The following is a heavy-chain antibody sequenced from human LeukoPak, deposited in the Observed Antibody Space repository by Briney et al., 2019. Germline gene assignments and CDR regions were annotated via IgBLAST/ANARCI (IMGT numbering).Heavy chain of an antibody. CDR2: IYYSGST. V-gene: IGHV4-39*01. CDR1: GGSISSSSYY. Sequence: SETLSLTCTVSGGSISSSSYYWGWIRQPPGKGLEWIGSIYYSGSTYYNPSLKSRVTISVDTSTNQFSLKLSSVTAADTAVYYCARHSGSYANFDYWGQGTLVTVSS. CDR3: ARHSGSYANFDY. J-gene: IGHJ4*02. D-gene: IGHD1-26*01.